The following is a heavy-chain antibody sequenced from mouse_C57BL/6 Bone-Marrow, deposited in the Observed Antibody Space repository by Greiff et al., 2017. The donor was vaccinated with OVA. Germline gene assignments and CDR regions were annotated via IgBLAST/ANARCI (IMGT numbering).Heavy chain of an antibody. V-gene: IGHV1-50*01. J-gene: IGHJ1*03. CDR3: ASRLLRGPYWYFDV. Sequence: QVQLQQPGAELVKPGSSVKLSCKASGYTFTNYWMQWVKQRPGQGLEWIGEIDPSDSYTNFNQKFKGKATLTVDTSSNTAHMQLSSLTSEDSAVYYCASRLLRGPYWYFDVWGTGTTVTVSS. CDR1: GYTFTNYW. CDR2: IDPSDSYT. D-gene: IGHD1-1*01.